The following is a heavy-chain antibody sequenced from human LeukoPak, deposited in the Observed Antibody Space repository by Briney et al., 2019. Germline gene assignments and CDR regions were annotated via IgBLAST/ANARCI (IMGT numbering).Heavy chain of an antibody. CDR1: GYSISSGYY. V-gene: IGHV4-38-2*02. CDR2: IYHSGST. Sequence: SETLSLTCAVCGYSISSGYYWGWIRQPPGKGLEWIGSIYHSGSTYYNPSLKSRVTISVDTSKNQFSLKLSSVTAADTAVYYCARDREAGYYFDYWGQGTLVTVSS. CDR3: ARDREAGYYFDY. D-gene: IGHD6-19*01. J-gene: IGHJ4*02.